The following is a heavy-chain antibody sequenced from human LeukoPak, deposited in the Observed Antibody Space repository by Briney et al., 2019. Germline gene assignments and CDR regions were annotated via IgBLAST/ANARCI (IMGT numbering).Heavy chain of an antibody. Sequence: GASVKVSCKASGYTFTDYYMHWVRQAPGQGLEWMGWINPNSGGTNYAQKFQGRVTMTRDTSISTAYMELSRLRSDDTAVYYCARAGSYSTGWYGYWGQGALVTVSS. CDR3: ARAGSYSTGWYGY. D-gene: IGHD6-19*01. CDR2: INPNSGGT. V-gene: IGHV1-2*02. J-gene: IGHJ4*02. CDR1: GYTFTDYY.